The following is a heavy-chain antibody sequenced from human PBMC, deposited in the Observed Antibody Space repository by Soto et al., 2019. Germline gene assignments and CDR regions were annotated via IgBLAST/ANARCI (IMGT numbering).Heavy chain of an antibody. J-gene: IGHJ4*02. CDR3: ARESEDLTSNFDY. CDR2: ISSTTNYI. V-gene: IGHV3-21*06. Sequence: GGSLRLSCAASGFTFTRYSMDWVRQAPGKGLEWVSSISSTTNYIYYGDSMKGRFTISRDNAKNSLYLEMNSLRAKNTAVYYCARESEDLTSNFDYWGQGTLVTVSS. CDR1: GFTFTRYS.